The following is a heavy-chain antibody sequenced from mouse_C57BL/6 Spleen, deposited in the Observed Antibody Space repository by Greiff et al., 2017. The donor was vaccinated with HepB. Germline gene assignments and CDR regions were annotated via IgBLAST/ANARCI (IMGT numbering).Heavy chain of an antibody. Sequence: EVQLQQSGPGLVKPSQSLSLTCTVTGYSITSGYGWNWIRQFPGNKLEWMGYISYSGSTNYNPSLKSRISITRDTSKNQFFLRLNSVTTEDTATYYCARTARIKYWGQGTTLTVSS. D-gene: IGHD1-2*01. CDR1: GYSITSGYG. CDR2: ISYSGST. V-gene: IGHV3-1*02. CDR3: ARTARIKY. J-gene: IGHJ2*01.